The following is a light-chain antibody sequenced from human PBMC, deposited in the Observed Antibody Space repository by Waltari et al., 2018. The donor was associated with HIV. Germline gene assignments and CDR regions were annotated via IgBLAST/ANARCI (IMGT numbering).Light chain of an antibody. Sequence: LYNDRDRPSGVPERFSGSNSGNMATLTITRVEGVDEADYYCQVWDETTEYLVVFGGGTKLTVL. V-gene: IGLV3-21*02. CDR3: QVWDETTEYLVV. J-gene: IGLJ2*01. CDR2: NDR.